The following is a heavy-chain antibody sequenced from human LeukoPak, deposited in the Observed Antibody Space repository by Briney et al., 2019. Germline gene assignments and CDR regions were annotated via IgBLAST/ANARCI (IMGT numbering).Heavy chain of an antibody. CDR2: ISGNNDNP. D-gene: IGHD2-2*01. CDR1: GYTFSNFG. CDR3: ARDGTSTDDY. Sequence: ASVKVSCKTSGYTFSNFGINWVRQALGQGLVWMGWISGNNDNPNYGQKFQGRFTVTTDSSTSTAYMELRNLRFDDTAVYYCARDGTSTDDYWGQGTLVTVSS. J-gene: IGHJ4*02. V-gene: IGHV1-18*01.